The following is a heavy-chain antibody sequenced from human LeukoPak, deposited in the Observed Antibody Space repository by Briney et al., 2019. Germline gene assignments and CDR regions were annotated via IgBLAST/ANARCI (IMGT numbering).Heavy chain of an antibody. V-gene: IGHV3-23*01. Sequence: GGSLRLSCAASGFTFSNYGMSWVRQAPGKGLEWVSVISGSGGTTYYADSVKGRFTISRDNSKNTLYLQMNSLRAEDTSLYYCAKGRLDYGDYYVDDWGQGTLVTVSS. CDR3: AKGRLDYGDYYVDD. CDR2: ISGSGGTT. CDR1: GFTFSNYG. D-gene: IGHD2-21*02. J-gene: IGHJ4*02.